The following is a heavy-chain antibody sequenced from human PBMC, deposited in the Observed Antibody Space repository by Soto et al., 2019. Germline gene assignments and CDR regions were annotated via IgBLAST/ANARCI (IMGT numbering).Heavy chain of an antibody. Sequence: ASVKVSCKASGGTFSSYAISWVRQAPGQGLEWMGGIIPIFGTANYAQKFQGRVTITADESTSTAYMELSSLRSEDTAVYYCARWFGPPHAFDIWGQGTMVTVSS. CDR1: GGTFSSYA. CDR3: ARWFGPPHAFDI. V-gene: IGHV1-69*13. D-gene: IGHD3-10*01. CDR2: IIPIFGTA. J-gene: IGHJ3*02.